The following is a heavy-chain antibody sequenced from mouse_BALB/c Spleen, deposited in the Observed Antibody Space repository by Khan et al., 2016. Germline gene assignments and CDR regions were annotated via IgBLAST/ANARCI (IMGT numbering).Heavy chain of an antibody. V-gene: IGHV5-9-4*01. J-gene: IGHJ1*01. D-gene: IGHD1-1*01. Sequence: EVELVESGGDLVKPGGSLKLSCAASGFTFSSYAMSWVRQSPEKRLEWVAEISSGGSYTYYPDTVTGRFTISRDNAKNTLYLEMSSLRSEDTAMYFCASAPHSYGSIYLYFDVWGAGTTVTVSS. CDR3: ASAPHSYGSIYLYFDV. CDR2: ISSGGSYT. CDR1: GFTFSSYA.